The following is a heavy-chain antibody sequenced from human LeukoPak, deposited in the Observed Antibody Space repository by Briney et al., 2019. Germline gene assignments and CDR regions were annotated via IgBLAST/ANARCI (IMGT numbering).Heavy chain of an antibody. CDR2: INPNSGGT. J-gene: IGHJ6*03. D-gene: IGHD2-2*01. CDR1: EYTFTGYY. Sequence: ASVKVSCKTSEYTFTGYYMHWVRQAPGQGLEWMGWINPNSGGTNYAQKFQGRVTMARDTSISTAYMELSRLRSDDTAVYYCARGGSPIYYYYMDVWGKGTTVTISS. V-gene: IGHV1-2*02. CDR3: ARGGSPIYYYYMDV.